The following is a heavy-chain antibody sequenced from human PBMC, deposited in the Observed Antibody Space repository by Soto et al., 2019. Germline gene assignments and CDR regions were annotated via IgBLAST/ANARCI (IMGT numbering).Heavy chain of an antibody. V-gene: IGHV3-23*01. CDR2: ISGGDGST. J-gene: IGHJ6*02. D-gene: IGHD1-1*01. CDR1: GFTFRTYA. Sequence: RLSCAASGFTFRTYAMTWVRQTPGKGLRWVASISGGDGSTNYADSVKGRFTISRDNSKSTLYLQMNSLRAEDTAVYYCAKALGVQTLHGMDVWGQGTTVTVSS. CDR3: AKALGVQTLHGMDV.